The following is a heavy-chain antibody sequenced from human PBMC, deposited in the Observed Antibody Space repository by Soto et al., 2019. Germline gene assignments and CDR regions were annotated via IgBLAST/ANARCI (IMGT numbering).Heavy chain of an antibody. V-gene: IGHV4-39*01. J-gene: IGHJ4*02. D-gene: IGHD1-26*01. CDR2: IYYSGST. CDR3: ARLRRLGLSTDDY. CDR1: GGSISSSSYY. Sequence: SETLSLTCTVSGGSISSSSYYWGWIRQPPGKGLEWIGSIYYSGSTYYNPSLKSRVTISVDTSKNQFSLKLSSVTAADTAVYYCARLRRLGLSTDDYWGQGTLVTVSS.